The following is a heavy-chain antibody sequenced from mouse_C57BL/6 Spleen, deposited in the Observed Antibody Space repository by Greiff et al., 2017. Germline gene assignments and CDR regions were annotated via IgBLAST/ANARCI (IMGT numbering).Heavy chain of an antibody. CDR1: GYTFTDYY. D-gene: IGHD1-1*01. J-gene: IGHJ3*01. Sequence: EVQLQQSGPELVKPGASVKISCKASGYTFTDYYMNWVKQSHGKSLEWIGDINPNNGGTSYNQKFKGKATLTVDKSSSTAYMELRSLTSEDSAVYYCAREITTVVGYYAMDYWGQGTLVTVSA. CDR3: AREITTVVGYYAMDY. CDR2: INPNNGGT. V-gene: IGHV1-26*01.